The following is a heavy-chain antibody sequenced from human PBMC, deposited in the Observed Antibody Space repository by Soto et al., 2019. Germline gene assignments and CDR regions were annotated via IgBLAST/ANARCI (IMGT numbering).Heavy chain of an antibody. V-gene: IGHV3-23*01. CDR3: AKCHKLSTTCYGLCYYYYYARDV. D-gene: IGHD2-2*01. Sequence: EVELLESGGGLVQPGGSLRLSCAASGFTFSSYAMSWVRQAPGKGLEWVSAIRGSGGSTYYADSVKGRFTISRDNSKNTLYLQMNSLRAEDTDVYYCAKCHKLSTTCYGLCYYYYYARDVWGQGTTVTVSS. CDR1: GFTFSSYA. J-gene: IGHJ6*02. CDR2: IRGSGGST.